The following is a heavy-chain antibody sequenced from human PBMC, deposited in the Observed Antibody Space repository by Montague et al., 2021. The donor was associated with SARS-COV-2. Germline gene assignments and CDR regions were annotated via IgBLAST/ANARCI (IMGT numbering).Heavy chain of an antibody. CDR1: GFTFSSYA. CDR3: AAVIAAAGHLDYYFDY. V-gene: IGHV3-23*03. CDR2: IYGGGSST. D-gene: IGHD6-13*01. J-gene: IGHJ4*02. Sequence: SLRLSCAASGFTFSSYAMSWVRQAPGKGLEWVSVIYGGGSSTDFADSVKGRFTISRDNSKNTLYLQMNGLRAEDTALYYCAAVIAAAGHLDYYFDYWGQGTLVTVSS.